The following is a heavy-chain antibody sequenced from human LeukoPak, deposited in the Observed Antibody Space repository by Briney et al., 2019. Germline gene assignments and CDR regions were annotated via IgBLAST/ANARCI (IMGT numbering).Heavy chain of an antibody. CDR1: GGTFSSYA. CDR3: ARAFADIVVVPAGRGDNWFDP. V-gene: IGHV1-69*13. D-gene: IGHD2-2*01. CDR2: IIPIFGTA. J-gene: IGHJ5*02. Sequence: SVKVSCKASGGTFSSYAISWVRQAPGQGLEWMGGIIPIFGTANYAQKFQGRVTITADESTSTAYMELSSLRSEDTAVYYCARAFADIVVVPAGRGDNWFDPWGQGTLVTVSS.